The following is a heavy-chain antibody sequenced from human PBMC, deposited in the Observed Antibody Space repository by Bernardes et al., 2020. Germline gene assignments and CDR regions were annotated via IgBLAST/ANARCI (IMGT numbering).Heavy chain of an antibody. V-gene: IGHV4-59*01. CDR3: ARGRWELLSGYFDY. CDR1: GGSISSYY. CDR2: IYYSGST. Sequence: SETLSLTCTGSGGSISSYYWSWIRQPPGKGLEWIGYIYYSGSTNYNPSLKSRVTISVDTSKNQFSLKLSSVTAADTAVYYCARGRWELLSGYFDYWGQGTLVTVSS. D-gene: IGHD1-26*01. J-gene: IGHJ4*02.